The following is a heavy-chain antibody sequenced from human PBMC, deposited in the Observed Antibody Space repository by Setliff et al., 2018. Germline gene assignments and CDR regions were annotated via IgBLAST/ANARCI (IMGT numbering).Heavy chain of an antibody. Sequence: PGESLKISCKGSGYSFTNYWIGWVRQMPGKGLEWMGIIYPGDSDTRYSPSFQGQVTSSADKSISTAYLQWSSLKASDTAMYYCARQAIFGSDAFDIWGQGTMVTVSS. J-gene: IGHJ3*02. CDR3: ARQAIFGSDAFDI. CDR1: GYSFTNYW. CDR2: IYPGDSDT. V-gene: IGHV5-51*01. D-gene: IGHD3-3*01.